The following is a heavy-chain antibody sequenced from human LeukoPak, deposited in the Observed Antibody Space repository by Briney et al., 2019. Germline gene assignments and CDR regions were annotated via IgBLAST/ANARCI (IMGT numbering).Heavy chain of an antibody. J-gene: IGHJ2*01. CDR3: ARGGFSGGILRYFDL. D-gene: IGHD2-15*01. V-gene: IGHV4-59*01. Sequence: SETLSLTRSVSGGSIRPYYWRWIRQPPGKGLEWIGYIYYSGTTNYNPSLQSRVTISVDTSKNQFSLNLRSVTAADTAVYYCARGGFSGGILRYFDLWGRGTLVTVSS. CDR2: IYYSGTT. CDR1: GGSIRPYY.